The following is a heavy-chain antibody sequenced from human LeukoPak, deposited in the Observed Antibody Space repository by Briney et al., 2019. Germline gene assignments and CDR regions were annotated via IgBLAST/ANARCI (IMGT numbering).Heavy chain of an antibody. CDR3: ARLGMTTVTTYNFGY. Sequence: SETLSLTCTVSGGSISSSSYYWGWIRQPPGKGLEWIGSICYSGSTYYNPSLKSRVTISVDTSKNQFSLKLSSVTAADTAVYYCARLGMTTVTTYNFGYWGQGTLVTVSS. CDR1: GGSISSSSYY. V-gene: IGHV4-39*01. CDR2: ICYSGST. J-gene: IGHJ4*02. D-gene: IGHD4-17*01.